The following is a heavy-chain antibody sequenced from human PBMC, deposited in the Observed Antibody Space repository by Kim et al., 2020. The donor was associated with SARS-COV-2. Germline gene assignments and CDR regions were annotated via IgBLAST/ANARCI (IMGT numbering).Heavy chain of an antibody. V-gene: IGHV4-30-2*01. CDR1: GGSISSGGYS. CDR2: IYYSGST. J-gene: IGHJ6*02. D-gene: IGHD3-10*01. Sequence: SETLSLTCAVSGGSISSGGYSWSWIRQPPGKGLEWIGYIYYSGSTYYNPSLKSRVTISVHRSKNQFSLKLSSVTAAGTAVYYCARGYGSGSPYGMDVWGQGTTVTVSS. CDR3: ARGYGSGSPYGMDV.